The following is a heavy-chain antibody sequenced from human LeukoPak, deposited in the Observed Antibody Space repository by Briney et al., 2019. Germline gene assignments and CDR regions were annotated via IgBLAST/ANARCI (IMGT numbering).Heavy chain of an antibody. V-gene: IGHV4-59*01. CDR3: ARGPNLSLPLTY. J-gene: IGHJ4*02. D-gene: IGHD1-7*01. Sequence: SETLPLTCTVSGGSISSYYWSWIRQPPGKGLEWIGYIYYSGSTNFNPSLKSRVTISVDTSKNQFSLKLSSVTAADTAVYYCARGPNLSLPLTYWGQGTPVTVSS. CDR2: IYYSGST. CDR1: GGSISSYY.